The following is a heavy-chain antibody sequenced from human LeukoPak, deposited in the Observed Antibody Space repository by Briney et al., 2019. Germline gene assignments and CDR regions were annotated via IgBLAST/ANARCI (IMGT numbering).Heavy chain of an antibody. D-gene: IGHD3-22*01. J-gene: IGHJ4*02. CDR3: ARLQVRSGPYYYDSSGYSFDY. V-gene: IGHV5-51*01. Sequence: GESLKISCKGSGYSFTSYWIGWVRQMPGKGLEWMGIIYPGDSDTRYSPSFQGQVTISADKSISTAYLQWSSLKASDTAMYYCARLQVRSGPYYYDSSGYSFDYWGQGTLVTVSS. CDR2: IYPGDSDT. CDR1: GYSFTSYW.